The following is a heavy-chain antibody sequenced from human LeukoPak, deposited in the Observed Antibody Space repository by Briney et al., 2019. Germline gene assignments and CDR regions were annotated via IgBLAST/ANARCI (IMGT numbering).Heavy chain of an antibody. CDR1: EFTFSSYA. V-gene: IGHV3-23*01. D-gene: IGHD6-19*01. CDR2: MSGSGGST. J-gene: IGHJ4*02. CDR3: AKIGGSDWYLDY. Sequence: QTGGSLRLSCAASEFTFSSYAMNWVRQAPGKGLEWVSAMSGSGGSTYYADSVKGRFTISRDNSKNTLYLQMNSLRAEDTAIYYCAKIGGSDWYLDYWGQGTLVTVSS.